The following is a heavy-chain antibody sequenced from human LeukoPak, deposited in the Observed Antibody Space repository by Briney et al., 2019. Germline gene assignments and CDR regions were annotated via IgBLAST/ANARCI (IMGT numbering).Heavy chain of an antibody. D-gene: IGHD3-22*01. Sequence: ASVKVSCKASGYTFTSYGISWVRQAPGQGLEWMGWISAYNGNTNYAQKLQGRVTMTTDTSTSTAYMGLRSLRSDDTAVYYCARNSPAYYYDSSSSDWFDPWGQGTLVTVSS. J-gene: IGHJ5*02. CDR1: GYTFTSYG. CDR3: ARNSPAYYYDSSSSDWFDP. V-gene: IGHV1-18*01. CDR2: ISAYNGNT.